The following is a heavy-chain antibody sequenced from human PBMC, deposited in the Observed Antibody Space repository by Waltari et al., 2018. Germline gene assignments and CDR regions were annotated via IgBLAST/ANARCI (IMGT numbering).Heavy chain of an antibody. Sequence: EVQLVESGGGLVQPGGSLRLSCAASGFTFSSYNMYWVRQAPGKGLGGVSYISSSGNTIYYADSVKGRFTISRDNAKNSLYLQMNSLRADDTAVYSCARNIVEGSRDYWGQGTLVTVSS. D-gene: IGHD2-15*01. V-gene: IGHV3-48*04. CDR3: ARNIVEGSRDY. J-gene: IGHJ4*02. CDR1: GFTFSSYN. CDR2: ISSSGNTI.